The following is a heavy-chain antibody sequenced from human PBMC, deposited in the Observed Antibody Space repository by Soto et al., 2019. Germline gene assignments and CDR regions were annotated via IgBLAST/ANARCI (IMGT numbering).Heavy chain of an antibody. CDR2: IKNKANGYIT. Sequence: EVQLVESGGGWVQPGGSLRLSCAASGITFSDHYMDWVRLAPGKGLEWVGRIKNKANGYITQYAASVKGRFTISRDDSKNSLYLQMDSLITEDTAVYFCSTKVNVLTARSDYWGQGSLVTVSS. J-gene: IGHJ4*02. V-gene: IGHV3-72*01. D-gene: IGHD2-21*02. CDR1: GITFSDHY. CDR3: STKVNVLTARSDY.